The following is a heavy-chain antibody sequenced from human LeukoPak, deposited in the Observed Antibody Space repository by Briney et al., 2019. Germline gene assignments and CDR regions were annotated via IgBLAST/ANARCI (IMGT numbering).Heavy chain of an antibody. CDR1: GGSFSGYY. CDR2: INHSGST. V-gene: IGHV4-34*01. J-gene: IGHJ4*02. CDR3: ARGRWDFDY. D-gene: IGHD6-13*01. Sequence: PSETLSLTCAVYGGSFSGYYWSWIRQPPGKGLEWIGEINHSGSTNYNPSLKSRVTISVDTSKNQFSLKLSSVTAADTAVYYCARGRWDFDYWGQGTLVTVSS.